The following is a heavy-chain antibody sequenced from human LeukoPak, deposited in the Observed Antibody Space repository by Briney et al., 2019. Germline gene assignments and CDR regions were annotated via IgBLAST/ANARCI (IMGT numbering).Heavy chain of an antibody. J-gene: IGHJ4*02. CDR3: AKERGSSGWYRVY. CDR1: GFTFSSYG. CDR2: IRYDGSNK. D-gene: IGHD6-19*01. V-gene: IGHV3-30*02. Sequence: GGSLRLSCAASGFTFSSYGMHWVRQAPGKGLEWVAFIRYDGSNKYHADSVKGRFTISRDNSKNTLYLQMNSLRAEDTAVYYCAKERGSSGWYRVYWGQGTLVTVSS.